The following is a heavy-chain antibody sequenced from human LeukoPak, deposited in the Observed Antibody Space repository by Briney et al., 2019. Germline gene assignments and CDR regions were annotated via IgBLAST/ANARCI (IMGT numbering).Heavy chain of an antibody. CDR1: GGSISSYY. J-gene: IGHJ2*01. V-gene: IGHV4-59*12. CDR2: IYYSGST. Sequence: PSETLSLTCTVSGGSISSYYWSWIRQPPGKGLEWIGYIYYSGSTNYNPSLKGRVTISVDTSKNQFSLKLSSVTAADTAVYYCARGWDGGNPSRYWFFDLWGRGTLVTVSS. CDR3: ARGWDGGNPSRYWFFDL. D-gene: IGHD4-23*01.